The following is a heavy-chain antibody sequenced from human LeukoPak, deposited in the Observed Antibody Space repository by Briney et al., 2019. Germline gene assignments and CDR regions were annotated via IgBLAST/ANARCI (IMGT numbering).Heavy chain of an antibody. CDR2: IIPIFGTA. V-gene: IGHV1-69*06. CDR3: ARHLSGITGYTYGRGIDY. CDR1: GGTFSSYA. J-gene: IGHJ4*02. Sequence: SVKVSCKASGGTFSSYAISWVRQAPGQGLEWMGGIIPIFGTANYAQKFQGRVTITADKSTSTAYMELSSLRSEDTAVYYCARHLSGITGYTYGRGIDYWGQGTLVTVSS. D-gene: IGHD5-18*01.